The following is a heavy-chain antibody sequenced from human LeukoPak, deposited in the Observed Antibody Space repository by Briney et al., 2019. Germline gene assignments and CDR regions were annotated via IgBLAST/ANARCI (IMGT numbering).Heavy chain of an antibody. J-gene: IGHJ4*02. CDR2: ISAYNGNT. CDR1: GYTFTSYA. V-gene: IGHV1-18*01. Sequence: GASVKVSCKASGYTFTSYAMHWVRQAPGQGLEWMGWISAYNGNTNYAQKLQGRVTMTTDTSTSTAYMELRSLRSDDTAVYYCARGSLVTVTTPFDYWGQGTLVTVSS. D-gene: IGHD4-17*01. CDR3: ARGSLVTVTTPFDY.